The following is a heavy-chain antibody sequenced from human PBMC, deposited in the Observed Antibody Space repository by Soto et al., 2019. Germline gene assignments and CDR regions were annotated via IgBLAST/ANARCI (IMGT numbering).Heavy chain of an antibody. CDR3: ARDLAAGDH. CDR1: GYTFTHYY. CDR2: INPASGST. V-gene: IGHV1-46*01. J-gene: IGHJ4*02. D-gene: IGHD6-13*01. Sequence: QVQLVQSGAEVKKPGASVKVSCRTSGYTFTHYYIHWVRQAPGQGLEWLGIINPASGSTNYAQDFQGRFTLTMDTSTTTVYMELSGLRAEETAIFHCARDLAAGDHWGQGTLVTLSS.